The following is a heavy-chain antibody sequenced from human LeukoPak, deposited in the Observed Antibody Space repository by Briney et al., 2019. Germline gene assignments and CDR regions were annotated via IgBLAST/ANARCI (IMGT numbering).Heavy chain of an antibody. Sequence: SETLSLTCTVSGGSISSGGYYWSWIRQPPGKGLEWIGYIYHSGSTYYNPSFKSRVTISVDRAKNQFSLKLSSVTAAPTAVYYCARDVSTIIPLGAFDYWGQGTLVTVSS. V-gene: IGHV4-30-2*01. CDR3: ARDVSTIIPLGAFDY. CDR2: IYHSGST. J-gene: IGHJ4*02. D-gene: IGHD3-22*01. CDR1: GGSISSGGYY.